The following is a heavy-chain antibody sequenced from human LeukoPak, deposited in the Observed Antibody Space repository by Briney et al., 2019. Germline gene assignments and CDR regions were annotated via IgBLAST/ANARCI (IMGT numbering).Heavy chain of an antibody. CDR2: IYQRGNS. D-gene: IGHD4-4*01. CDR1: GGSISSGCSY. CDR3: ARMTTITIFDV. J-gene: IGHJ4*02. V-gene: IGHV4-30-2*01. Sequence: PSETLSLTCVVSGGSISSGCSYWTWVRQPPGKVLVWIGYIYQRGNSYYNPSLKSRVSISLDRSKNHFLLSLSSVTAADRAVYYCARMTTITIFDVWGQGTLVTVSP.